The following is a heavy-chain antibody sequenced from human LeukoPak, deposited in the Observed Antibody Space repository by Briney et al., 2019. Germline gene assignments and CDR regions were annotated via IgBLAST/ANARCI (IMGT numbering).Heavy chain of an antibody. CDR3: ARGGGNSGPHV. J-gene: IGHJ6*04. D-gene: IGHD4-23*01. V-gene: IGHV1-2*02. CDR2: INFDTGGT. Sequence: GASVKVSCKASGYSFTGYYMHWVRQAPGQGLEWMGWINFDTGGTNYAQKFQGRVTMTRDTSISTAYMELSRLRSEDTAVYYCARGGGNSGPHVWGKGTTVTVSS. CDR1: GYSFTGYY.